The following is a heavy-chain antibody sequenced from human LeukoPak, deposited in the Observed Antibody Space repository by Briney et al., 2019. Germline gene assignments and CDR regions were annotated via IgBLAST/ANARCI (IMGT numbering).Heavy chain of an antibody. CDR2: IYYSGST. Sequence: SETLSLTCTVSGGSISSSSYYWGWIRQPPGKGLEWIGYIYYSGSTNYNPSLKSRVTISVDTSKNQFSLKLSSVTAADTAVYYCARLEIGQLWSNFDYWGQGTLVTVSS. CDR1: GGSISSSSYY. D-gene: IGHD5-18*01. J-gene: IGHJ4*02. CDR3: ARLEIGQLWSNFDY. V-gene: IGHV4-61*05.